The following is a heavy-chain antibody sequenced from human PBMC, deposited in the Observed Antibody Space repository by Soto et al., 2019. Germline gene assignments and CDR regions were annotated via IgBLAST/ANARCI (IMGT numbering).Heavy chain of an antibody. CDR3: AKDRPWFDP. CDR1: GFTFSSYG. Sequence: QVQLVESGGGVVQPGRSLRLSCAASGFTFSSYGMHWVRQAPGKGLEWVAVISYDGSNKYYADSVKGRFTISRDNSKNTLYLQTNSLRAEDTAVYYCAKDRPWFDPWGQGTLVTVSS. V-gene: IGHV3-30*18. J-gene: IGHJ5*02. CDR2: ISYDGSNK.